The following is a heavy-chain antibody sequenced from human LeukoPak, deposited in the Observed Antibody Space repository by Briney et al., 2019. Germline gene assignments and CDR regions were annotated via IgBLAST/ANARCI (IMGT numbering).Heavy chain of an antibody. J-gene: IGHJ3*02. D-gene: IGHD1-14*01. CDR3: ARRLSVITRGDAFDI. CDR2: IDTDGSNT. V-gene: IGHV3-74*01. CDR1: GFTFSSYW. Sequence: GGSLRLSCAASGFTFSSYWMHWVRQGPGKGLVWVSRIDTDGSNTDYADSVKGRFTISRDNARNTLYLQMNRLRAEDTAVYYCARRLSVITRGDAFDIWGQGTMVTVSS.